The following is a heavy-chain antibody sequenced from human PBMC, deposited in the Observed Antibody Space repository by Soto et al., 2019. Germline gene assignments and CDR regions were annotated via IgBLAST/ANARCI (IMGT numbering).Heavy chain of an antibody. Sequence: QVQLVQSGAEVKKPGASVKVSCKASGYTFTSYGISWVRQAPGQGLEWMGWISAYNGNTNYAQKLQGRVTMTTDTATSTAYMELRSLRSDDTAVYYCARGVEVLRFLEWLLYNDYWGQGTLVTVSS. D-gene: IGHD3-3*01. CDR2: ISAYNGNT. J-gene: IGHJ4*02. CDR1: GYTFTSYG. V-gene: IGHV1-18*01. CDR3: ARGVEVLRFLEWLLYNDY.